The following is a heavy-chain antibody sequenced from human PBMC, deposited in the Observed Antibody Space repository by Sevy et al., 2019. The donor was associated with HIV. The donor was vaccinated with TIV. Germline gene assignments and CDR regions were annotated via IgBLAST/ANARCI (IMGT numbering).Heavy chain of an antibody. D-gene: IGHD6-13*01. CDR2: IKQDGSEK. CDR3: ARVKAAAAGYYYYGMDV. Sequence: GGSLRLSCAASGFTFSSYWMSWVRQAPGKGLEWVANIKQDGSEKYYVHSVKGRFTISRDNAKNSLYLQMNSLRAEDTAVYYCARVKAAAAGYYYYGMDVWGQGTTVTVSS. CDR1: GFTFSSYW. V-gene: IGHV3-7*01. J-gene: IGHJ6*02.